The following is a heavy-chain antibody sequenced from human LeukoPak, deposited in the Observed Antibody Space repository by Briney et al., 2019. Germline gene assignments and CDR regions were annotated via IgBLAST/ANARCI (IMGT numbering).Heavy chain of an antibody. CDR2: IKSKTDGGTT. J-gene: IGHJ4*02. CDR1: GFTFSNAW. Sequence: GGSLRLSCAASGFTFSNAWMSWVRQAPGKGLEWVGRIKSKTDGGTTDYAAPVKGRFTISRDDSKNTLYLQMNSLKTEDTAVYYCTTDYDILTGQLDYWGQGALVTVSS. D-gene: IGHD3-9*01. V-gene: IGHV3-15*01. CDR3: TTDYDILTGQLDY.